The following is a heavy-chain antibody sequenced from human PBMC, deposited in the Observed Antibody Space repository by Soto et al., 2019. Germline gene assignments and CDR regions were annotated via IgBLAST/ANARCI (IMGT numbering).Heavy chain of an antibody. V-gene: IGHV1-69*02. D-gene: IGHD2-2*01. CDR3: ALGYCSSTSCYVTKYYYYYYMDV. Sequence: SVKVSCKASGGTFSSYTISWVRQAPGQGLEWMGRIIPILGIANYAQKFQGRVTITADKSTSTAYMELSSLRSEDTAVYYCALGYCSSTSCYVTKYYYYYYMDVWGKGTTVTVSS. CDR2: IIPILGIA. J-gene: IGHJ6*03. CDR1: GGTFSSYT.